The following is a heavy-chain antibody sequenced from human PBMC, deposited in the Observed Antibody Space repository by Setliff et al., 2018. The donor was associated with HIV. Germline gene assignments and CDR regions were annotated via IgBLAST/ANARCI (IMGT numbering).Heavy chain of an antibody. D-gene: IGHD2-21*01. Sequence: GSVKVSCKTSGFTFSNYAIHWVRQAPGQGLEWMGWINAGNGDTRYSPKFQGRVTFTRDSSASTVYMEMSSLRSEDTAMFYCARGDFDFWGQGTLVTVSS. V-gene: IGHV1-3*01. J-gene: IGHJ4*02. CDR1: GFTFSNYA. CDR2: INAGNGDT. CDR3: ARGDFDF.